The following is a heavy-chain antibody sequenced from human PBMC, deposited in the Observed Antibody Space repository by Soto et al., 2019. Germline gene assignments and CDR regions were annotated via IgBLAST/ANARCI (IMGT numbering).Heavy chain of an antibody. J-gene: IGHJ4*02. CDR1: GFTFGNYW. CDR2: IDYDGGGI. V-gene: IGHV3-74*01. CDR3: VRDSHRDY. Sequence: EVQLVESGGGLVQPGGSLRLSCAGSGFTFGNYWMHWVRQAPGQGLVWVSRIDYDGGGINYAAFVRGLFTISRDNANNTLYLQMNSLRAEDTATYYCVRDSHRDYWGQGTLVTVSS.